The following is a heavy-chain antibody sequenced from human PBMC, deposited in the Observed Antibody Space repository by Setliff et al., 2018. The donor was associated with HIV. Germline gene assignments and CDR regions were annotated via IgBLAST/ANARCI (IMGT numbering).Heavy chain of an antibody. CDR3: ARAAYYNGLDV. CDR1: GFTFDRYW. Sequence: GGSLRLSCAASGFTFDRYWMHWVRQAPGKGLVWVSRVNTDGSSKTYADSVKDRFTISRDNTKNTVYLQMDSLRAEDTAVYYCARAAYYNGLDVWGQGTTVTVSS. CDR2: VNTDGSSK. D-gene: IGHD3-10*01. J-gene: IGHJ6*02. V-gene: IGHV3-74*01.